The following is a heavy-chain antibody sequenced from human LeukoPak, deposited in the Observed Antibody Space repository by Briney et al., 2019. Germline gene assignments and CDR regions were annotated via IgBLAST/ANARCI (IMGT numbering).Heavy chain of an antibody. CDR2: ISGAGAIT. D-gene: IGHD6-19*01. Sequence: GGSLRLSCAASGFTFSNYVMNWVRQAPGKGLEWVSAISGAGAITYYADSVKGRFTISRDNSKNTLYLQMNSLRAEDTALYYCAKETYNSGWFPDYWGQGTLVTVSS. V-gene: IGHV3-23*01. J-gene: IGHJ4*02. CDR3: AKETYNSGWFPDY. CDR1: GFTFSNYV.